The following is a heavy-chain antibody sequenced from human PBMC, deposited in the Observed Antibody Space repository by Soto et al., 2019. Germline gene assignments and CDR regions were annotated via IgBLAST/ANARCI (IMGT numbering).Heavy chain of an antibody. Sequence: PVGSLRLSCAASGFTFSDYYMSWMRQAPEKGLEWVSYVSGDGGAKSYADSVKGRFSISRDNAKNSLYLLMNSLRAEDTAVYYCARLGSIAAAGTPDYWGQGTLVTVSS. J-gene: IGHJ4*02. CDR2: VSGDGGAK. D-gene: IGHD6-13*01. CDR1: GFTFSDYY. CDR3: ARLGSIAAAGTPDY. V-gene: IGHV3-11*01.